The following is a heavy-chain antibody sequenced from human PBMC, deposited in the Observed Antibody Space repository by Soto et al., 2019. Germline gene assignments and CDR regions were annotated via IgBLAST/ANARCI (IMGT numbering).Heavy chain of an antibody. CDR2: IDPSDSYT. CDR3: ARQLAARYYYYYGMDV. Sequence: GESLKSSCKGSGYSFTSYWISWVRQMPGKGLEWMGRIDPSDSYTNYSPSFQGHVTISADKSISTAYLQWSSLKASDTAMYYCARQLAARYYYYYGMDVWGQGTTVTVSS. D-gene: IGHD6-6*01. CDR1: GYSFTSYW. J-gene: IGHJ6*02. V-gene: IGHV5-10-1*01.